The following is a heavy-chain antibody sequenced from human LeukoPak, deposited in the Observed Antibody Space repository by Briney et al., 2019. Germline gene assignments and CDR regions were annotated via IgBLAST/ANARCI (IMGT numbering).Heavy chain of an antibody. Sequence: PSETLSLTCVGYGWSFSGYYWSWIRQPRWRGREGVGEINHSGSTNYNPSRKSRVTISVDTSKNQVSLKLSFVVAADADAYCCARGGRWRQLAFLFDYWRQGTLVRVSS. CDR3: ARGGRWRQLAFLFDY. J-gene: IGHJ4*02. CDR1: GWSFSGYY. CDR2: INHSGST. V-gene: IGHV4-34*01. D-gene: IGHD6-13*01.